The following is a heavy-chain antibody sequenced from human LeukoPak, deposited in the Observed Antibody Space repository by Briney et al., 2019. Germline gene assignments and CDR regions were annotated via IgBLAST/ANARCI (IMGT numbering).Heavy chain of an antibody. CDR1: GFTFSSYS. D-gene: IGHD1-26*01. J-gene: IGHJ4*01. V-gene: IGHV3-48*01. CDR2: ISSSSSTI. Sequence: PGGSLRLSCAASGFTFSSYSMNWVRQAPGKGLEWVSYISSSSSTIYYADSVKGRFTISRDNAKNSLYLQMNSLRGEDTAVYYCARTNSNYWPIYYFDYWGHGTLVTVSS. CDR3: ARTNSNYWPIYYFDY.